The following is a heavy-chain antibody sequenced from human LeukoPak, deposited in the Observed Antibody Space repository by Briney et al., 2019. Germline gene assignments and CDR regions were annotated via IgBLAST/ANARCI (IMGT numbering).Heavy chain of an antibody. CDR3: ATTDGHDYAGSSQY. V-gene: IGHV3-48*02. CDR2: ISVTTTTV. CDR1: GLTFSAYS. J-gene: IGHJ4*02. Sequence: PGGSLRLSCEASGLTFSAYSLIRVRQAPGKGLQWISYISVTTTTVHYADSAQGRFTISRDNAYNSLYLQMNSLREEDTAVYYCATTDGHDYAGSSQYWGQGTLVTVSS. D-gene: IGHD4-23*01.